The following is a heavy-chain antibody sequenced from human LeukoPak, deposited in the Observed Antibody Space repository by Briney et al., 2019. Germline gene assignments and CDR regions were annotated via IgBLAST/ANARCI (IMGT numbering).Heavy chain of an antibody. V-gene: IGHV4-4*07. J-gene: IGHJ5*02. Sequence: SETLSLTCTVSGGSISSYYWSWIRQPAGKGLEWIGRIYTSGSTNYNPSLKSRVTMSVDTSKNQFSLKLSSVTAADTAVYYCARDKGSGWYGDWFDPWGQGTLVTVSS. CDR1: GGSISSYY. CDR2: IYTSGST. D-gene: IGHD6-19*01. CDR3: ARDKGSGWYGDWFDP.